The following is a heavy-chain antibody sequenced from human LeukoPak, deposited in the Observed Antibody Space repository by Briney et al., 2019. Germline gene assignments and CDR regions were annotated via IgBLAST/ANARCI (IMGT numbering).Heavy chain of an antibody. D-gene: IGHD3-10*01. Sequence: GGPLRLSCAASGFPFRSYAVSWVRQAPGEGLEWVSAFSGSGGSTFYADSVKGRFTISRDNSKNTLYLQMNSLRAEDTAVYYCAKDRGYYGSGSYPPPTDYWGQGALVTVS. V-gene: IGHV3-23*01. CDR1: GFPFRSYA. J-gene: IGHJ4*02. CDR3: AKDRGYYGSGSYPPPTDY. CDR2: FSGSGGST.